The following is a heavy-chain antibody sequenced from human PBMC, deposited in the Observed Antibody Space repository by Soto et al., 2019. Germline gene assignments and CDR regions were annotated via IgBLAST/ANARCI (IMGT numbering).Heavy chain of an antibody. D-gene: IGHD3-9*01. J-gene: IGHJ4*02. CDR2: IYYSGST. Sequence: SETLSLTCTVSGGSISSGDYYWSWIRQPPGKGLEWIGYIYYSGSTYYNPSLKSRVTISVDTSKNQFSLKLSSVTAADTAVYYCARGPRHDILTGYYYHFEYSGQGPLVTVS. V-gene: IGHV4-30-4*01. CDR1: GGSISSGDYY. CDR3: ARGPRHDILTGYYYHFEY.